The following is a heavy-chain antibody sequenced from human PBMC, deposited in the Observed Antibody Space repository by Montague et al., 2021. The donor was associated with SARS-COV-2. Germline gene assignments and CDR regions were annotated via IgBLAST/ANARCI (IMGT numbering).Heavy chain of an antibody. D-gene: IGHD2-15*01. V-gene: IGHV4-39*07. Sequence: SETLSLTCTVSGGSISSSSYYWGWIRQPPGKGLEWIGNIYYSGSTYYNPSLKSRVTISVDTSKNQFSLKLSSVTAADTAVYYCARDARVVLAATIYKWFDPWGQGTLVTVSS. CDR1: GGSISSSSYY. CDR2: IYYSGST. J-gene: IGHJ5*02. CDR3: ARDARVVLAATIYKWFDP.